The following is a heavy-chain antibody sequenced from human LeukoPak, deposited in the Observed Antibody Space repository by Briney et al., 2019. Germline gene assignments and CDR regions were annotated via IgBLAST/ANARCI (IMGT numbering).Heavy chain of an antibody. Sequence: PGGSLRLSCSASGFTFPNYAIHWVRQAPGKGLEYVSAINSKGNNTYYANSVKGRFTISRDNSKNTLYLQMSSLKSEDTAVYYCVRGSLFYDILTGYSNYGLDIGGQGTTVTVSS. CDR3: VRGSLFYDILTGYSNYGLDI. V-gene: IGHV3-64D*09. CDR1: GFTFPNYA. CDR2: INSKGNNT. J-gene: IGHJ6*02. D-gene: IGHD3-9*01.